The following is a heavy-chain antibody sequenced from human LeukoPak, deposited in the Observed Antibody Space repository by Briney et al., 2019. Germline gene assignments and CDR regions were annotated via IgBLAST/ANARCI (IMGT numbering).Heavy chain of an antibody. D-gene: IGHD6-19*01. CDR2: IYYSGTT. CDR1: GGSISSYY. J-gene: IGHJ4*02. CDR3: ARGSSGWLFDY. V-gene: IGHV4-59*12. Sequence: SETLSLTCTVSGGSISSYYWSWIRQPPGKGLEWIGYIYYSGTTNYNPSLKSRVTMSVDTSKNQFSLKLSSVTAADTAVYYCARGSSGWLFDYWGQGTLVTVSS.